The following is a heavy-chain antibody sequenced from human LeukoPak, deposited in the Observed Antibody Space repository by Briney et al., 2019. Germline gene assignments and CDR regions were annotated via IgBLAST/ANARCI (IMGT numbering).Heavy chain of an antibody. D-gene: IGHD3-10*01. Sequence: ASVTVSCKVSGYTLTELSMHWVRQAPGKGLEWMGGFDPEDGETIYAQKFQGRVPMTEDTSTDTAYMELSSLRSEDTAVYYCATGRGLWFGELSYWGQGTLVTVSS. CDR3: ATGRGLWFGELSY. V-gene: IGHV1-24*01. CDR2: FDPEDGET. CDR1: GYTLTELS. J-gene: IGHJ4*02.